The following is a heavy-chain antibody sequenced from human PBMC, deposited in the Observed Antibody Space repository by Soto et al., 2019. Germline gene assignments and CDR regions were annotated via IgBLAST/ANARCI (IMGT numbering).Heavy chain of an antibody. CDR1: GFTFSSYA. J-gene: IGHJ4*02. CDR3: AKEKEERGQQLGTTFDY. D-gene: IGHD6-13*01. CDR2: ISGSGGST. V-gene: IGHV3-23*01. Sequence: GGSLRLSCAASGFTFSSYAMSWVRQAPGKGLEWVSAISGSGGSTYYADSVKGRFTISRDNSKNTLYLQMNSLRAEDTAVYYCAKEKEERGQQLGTTFDYWGQGTLVTVSS.